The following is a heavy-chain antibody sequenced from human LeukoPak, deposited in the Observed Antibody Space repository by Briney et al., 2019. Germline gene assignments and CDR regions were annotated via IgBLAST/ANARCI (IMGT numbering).Heavy chain of an antibody. CDR1: GYTFTSYG. CDR3: ARGGGSSGYPDS. D-gene: IGHD3-22*01. J-gene: IGHJ4*02. Sequence: ASVKVSCKASGYTFTSYGISWVRQAPGQGLEWMGWINPKSGGTNYAQKFQGRVTVTRDTSINTAYMELSRLTSDDTAVYYCARGGGSSGYPDSWGQGTLVTVSS. V-gene: IGHV1-2*02. CDR2: INPKSGGT.